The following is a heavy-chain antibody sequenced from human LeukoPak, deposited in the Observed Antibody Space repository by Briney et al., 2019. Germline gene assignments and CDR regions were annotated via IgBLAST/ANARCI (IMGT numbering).Heavy chain of an antibody. V-gene: IGHV3-74*01. CDR3: ARDWGDSSGCLLDY. CDR1: GFTFSSYW. CDR2: VNSDGSNT. Sequence: GGSLRLSCAASGFTFSSYWMHWVRQAPGKGLVWVSRVNSDGSNTTYADSVKGRFTISRDNAKNTLYLQMNSLRAEDTAVYYCARDWGDSSGCLLDYWGQGTLVTVSS. J-gene: IGHJ4*02. D-gene: IGHD3-22*01.